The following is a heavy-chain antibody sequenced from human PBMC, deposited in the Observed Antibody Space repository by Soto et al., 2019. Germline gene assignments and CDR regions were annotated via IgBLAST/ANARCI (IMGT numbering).Heavy chain of an antibody. CDR1: GHPLSRYG. CDR3: ARTNWSMDYDFGMDV. J-gene: IGHJ6*02. CDR2: ISGNNGNT. D-gene: IGHD1-1*01. V-gene: IGHV1-18*01. Sequence: QVQLVQSAAEVKKPRASVKVSCTASGHPLSRYGISSIRQAPGQGLEWLGWISGNNGNTNYAPKFRDRVTMTDDPSTSTVFLQVRSLRSDDTATYYCARTNWSMDYDFGMDVWGQGTTVIVS.